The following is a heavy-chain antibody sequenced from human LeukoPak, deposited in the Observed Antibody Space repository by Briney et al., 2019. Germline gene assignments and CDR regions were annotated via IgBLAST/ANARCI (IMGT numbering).Heavy chain of an antibody. CDR3: ARDGYNVHYYYMDV. V-gene: IGHV4-59*01. Sequence: SETLSLTRSVSGGSLSSYYWSWIRQPPGKGLEWIGYIYYSGSTNYNPSLKSRVTISVDTSKNQFSLKLSSVTAADTAVYYCARDGYNVHYYYMDVRGKGTTVTVSS. J-gene: IGHJ6*03. D-gene: IGHD5-24*01. CDR2: IYYSGST. CDR1: GGSLSSYY.